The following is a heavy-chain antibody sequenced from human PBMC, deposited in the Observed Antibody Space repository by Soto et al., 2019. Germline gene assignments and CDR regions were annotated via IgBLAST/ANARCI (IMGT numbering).Heavy chain of an antibody. Sequence: ASVKVSCKASGYTFRTYAMHWVRQAPGQRLEWMGWINAGNGNTKYSQKFQGRVTIIRDTSASTTYMELSSLRSEDTAVYYCARAAGGNFNFDYWGQGTLVTVPQ. D-gene: IGHD6-13*01. CDR2: INAGNGNT. CDR1: GYTFRTYA. CDR3: ARAAGGNFNFDY. V-gene: IGHV1-3*01. J-gene: IGHJ4*02.